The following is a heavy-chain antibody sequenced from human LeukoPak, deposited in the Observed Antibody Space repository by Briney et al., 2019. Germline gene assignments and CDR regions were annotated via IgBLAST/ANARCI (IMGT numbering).Heavy chain of an antibody. V-gene: IGHV1-69*04. CDR2: IIPILGIA. CDR1: GGTFSSYA. J-gene: IGHJ5*02. Sequence: GSSVKVSCKASGGTFSSYAISWVRQAPGQGLEWMGRIIPILGIANYAQKFQGRVTITADKSTSTAYMELSSLRSEDTAVYYCARGEIVVVPAAALDPWGQGTLVTVSS. CDR3: ARGEIVVVPAAALDP. D-gene: IGHD2-2*01.